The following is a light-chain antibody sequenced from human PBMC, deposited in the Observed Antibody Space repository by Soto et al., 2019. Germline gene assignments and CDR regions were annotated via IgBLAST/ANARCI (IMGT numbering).Light chain of an antibody. CDR1: QGISNY. CDR2: AAS. CDR3: QKYNSAHRS. V-gene: IGKV1-27*01. J-gene: IGKJ2*04. Sequence: DIQLTQSPSSLSASVGATVTITCRASQGISNYLAWYQKKPGKVPKLLIYAASTFQSGVPSRFSGSCSGTDFTLTISSLQPEDDATDYCQKYNSAHRSFGQGTKLESK.